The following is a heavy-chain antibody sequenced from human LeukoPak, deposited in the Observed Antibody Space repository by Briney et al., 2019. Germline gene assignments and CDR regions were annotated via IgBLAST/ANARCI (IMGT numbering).Heavy chain of an antibody. Sequence: SVKVSCKASGGTFSSYAISWVRQAPGQGLEWMGGIIPIFGTANYAQKFQGRVTITADESTSTAYMELSSLRSEDTAVYYCARDLGDYYGSGVDYWGQGTQVTVSS. V-gene: IGHV1-69*01. D-gene: IGHD3-10*01. CDR2: IIPIFGTA. CDR3: ARDLGDYYGSGVDY. CDR1: GGTFSSYA. J-gene: IGHJ4*02.